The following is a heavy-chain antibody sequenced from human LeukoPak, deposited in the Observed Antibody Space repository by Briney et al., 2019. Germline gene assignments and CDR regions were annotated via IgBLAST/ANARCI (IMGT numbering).Heavy chain of an antibody. CDR2: IYYSGST. J-gene: IGHJ4*02. CDR3: ARSRTYPPPYFDY. V-gene: IGHV4-59*02. CDR1: GGSVSSYY. D-gene: IGHD3-10*01. Sequence: KPSETLSLTCTVSGGSVSSYYWSWIRQPPGKGLEWLGYIYYSGSTNYNPSLKSRVTISVDMSKNQFSLKLSSVTAADTAVYYCARSRTYPPPYFDYWGQGTPVTVSS.